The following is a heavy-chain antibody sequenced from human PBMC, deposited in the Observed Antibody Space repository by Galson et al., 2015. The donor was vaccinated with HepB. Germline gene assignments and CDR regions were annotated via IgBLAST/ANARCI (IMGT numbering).Heavy chain of an antibody. CDR2: INTNTGNP. D-gene: IGHD3-16*02. CDR1: GYTFTSYA. CDR3: ARSMITFGGVIVSYDAFDI. Sequence: SVKVSCKASGYTFTSYAMNWVRQAPGQGLEWMGWINTNTGNPTYAQGFTGRFVFSLDTSVSTAYLQISSLKAEDTAVYYCARSMITFGGVIVSYDAFDIWGQGTMVTVSS. J-gene: IGHJ3*02. V-gene: IGHV7-4-1*02.